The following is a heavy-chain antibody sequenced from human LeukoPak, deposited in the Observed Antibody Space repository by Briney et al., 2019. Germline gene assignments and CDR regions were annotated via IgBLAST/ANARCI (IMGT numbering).Heavy chain of an antibody. Sequence: PGGSLTLSCAASGIAVIGIYMCWVRQPPGKGLEWVSFISINTDTFYADSVRGRFTISRDSSKNTLFLQMNSLRDEDSAVYYCAIAQSWDELFDSWGQGTLVTVSS. D-gene: IGHD1-26*01. CDR3: AIAQSWDELFDS. CDR2: ISINTDT. J-gene: IGHJ4*02. CDR1: GIAVIGIY. V-gene: IGHV3-53*01.